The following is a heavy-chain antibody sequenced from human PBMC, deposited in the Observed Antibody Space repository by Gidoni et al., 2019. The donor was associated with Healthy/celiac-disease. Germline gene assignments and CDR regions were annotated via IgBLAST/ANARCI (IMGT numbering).Heavy chain of an antibody. CDR3: ARSYMVRGVISYNWFDP. J-gene: IGHJ5*02. CDR1: GFTFSSYR. Sequence: EVQLVESGGGLVKPGGSVRLSGAASGFTFSSYRMNWVRQAPGKGLEWVSSISSSSSYIYYADSVKGRFTISRDNAKNSLYLQMNSLRAEDTAVYYCARSYMVRGVISYNWFDPWGQGTLVTVSS. D-gene: IGHD3-10*01. CDR2: ISSSSSYI. V-gene: IGHV3-21*01.